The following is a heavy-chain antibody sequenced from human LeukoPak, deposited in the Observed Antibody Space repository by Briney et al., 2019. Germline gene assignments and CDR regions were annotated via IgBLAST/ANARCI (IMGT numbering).Heavy chain of an antibody. CDR1: GFTFSSYE. Sequence: GGSLRLSCAASGFTFSSYEMNWVRQAPGKGLEWVSYISSSGSTIYYADSVKGRFTISRDNAKNSLCLQMNSLRAEDTAVYYCARASAVATSPFDYWGQGTLVTVSS. J-gene: IGHJ4*02. CDR2: ISSSGSTI. D-gene: IGHD5-12*01. V-gene: IGHV3-48*03. CDR3: ARASAVATSPFDY.